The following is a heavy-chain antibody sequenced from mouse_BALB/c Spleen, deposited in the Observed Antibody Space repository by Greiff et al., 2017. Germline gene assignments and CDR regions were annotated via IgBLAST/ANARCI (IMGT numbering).Heavy chain of an antibody. CDR1: GFTFSSYT. J-gene: IGHJ2*01. V-gene: IGHV5-6-4*01. Sequence: DVKLVESGGGLVKPGGSLKLSCAASGFTFSSYTMSWVRQTPEKRLEWVATISSGGSYTYYPDSLKGRYTISRDNAKNTLYLQMSSLKSEDTAMYYCTRVGGSPYFDYWGQGTTLTVSS. D-gene: IGHD1-1*01. CDR2: ISSGGSYT. CDR3: TRVGGSPYFDY.